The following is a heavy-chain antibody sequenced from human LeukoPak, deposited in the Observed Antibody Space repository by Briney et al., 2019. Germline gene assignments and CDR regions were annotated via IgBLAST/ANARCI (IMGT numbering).Heavy chain of an antibody. Sequence: SETLSLTCAVYGASFSGYYWSWIRQPPGKGLEWLGEINHSGSTNYNPSLKSRVTISVDTSKIQFSLKLSSVAAADTAVYYCARNLRYCSSTSCSWGRYYYYYMDVWGKGTTVTVSS. J-gene: IGHJ6*03. CDR1: GASFSGYY. CDR3: ARNLRYCSSTSCSWGRYYYYYMDV. D-gene: IGHD2-2*01. CDR2: INHSGST. V-gene: IGHV4-34*01.